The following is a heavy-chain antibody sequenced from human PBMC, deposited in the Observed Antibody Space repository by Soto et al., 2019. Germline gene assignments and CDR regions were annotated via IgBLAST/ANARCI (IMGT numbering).Heavy chain of an antibody. Sequence: SXRLSWAASVFIFISYTMHWVRQAPGKGLEWVALISYDGSKKYYADSVKGRFTISRDNSKNTLFLHMNSLRVEDTAVYFCAKDSNNDFWSGYYTGIDYWGQGNLVTVSS. V-gene: IGHV3-30-3*01. J-gene: IGHJ4*02. CDR3: AKDSNNDFWSGYYTGIDY. D-gene: IGHD3-3*01. CDR1: VFIFISYT. CDR2: ISYDGSKK.